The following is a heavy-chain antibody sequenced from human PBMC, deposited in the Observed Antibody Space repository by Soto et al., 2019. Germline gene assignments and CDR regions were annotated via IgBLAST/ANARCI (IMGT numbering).Heavy chain of an antibody. Sequence: ASVKVSCKASGYTFTSYNINWVRQATGQGLEWMGWMNPNSGNTGYAQKFQGRVTMTRKTSISTAYMELSSLRSEDTAVYYCARGGDGFWSGYNDYYYMDVWGKGTTVTVSS. CDR1: GYTFTSYN. CDR3: ARGGDGFWSGYNDYYYMDV. D-gene: IGHD3-3*01. V-gene: IGHV1-8*01. CDR2: MNPNSGNT. J-gene: IGHJ6*03.